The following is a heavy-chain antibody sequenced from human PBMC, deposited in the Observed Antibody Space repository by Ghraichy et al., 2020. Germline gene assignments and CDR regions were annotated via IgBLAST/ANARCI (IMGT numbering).Heavy chain of an antibody. CDR1: GFTFSSYA. V-gene: IGHV3-23*01. Sequence: GGSLRLSCAASGFTFSSYAMSWVRQAPGKGLEWVSAISGSGGSTYYADSVKGRFTISRDNSKNTLYLQMNSLRAEDTAVYYCAKDVYYDILTGYLFWGQGTLGTVSS. J-gene: IGHJ4*02. D-gene: IGHD3-9*01. CDR2: ISGSGGST. CDR3: AKDVYYDILTGYLF.